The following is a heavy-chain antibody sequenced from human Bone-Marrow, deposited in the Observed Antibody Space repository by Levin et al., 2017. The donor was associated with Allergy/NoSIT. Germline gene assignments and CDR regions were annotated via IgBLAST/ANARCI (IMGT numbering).Heavy chain of an antibody. Sequence: PGGSLRLSCAASGFTFSDYYMSWIRQAPGKGLEWVSYISSSSSYTNYADSVKGRFTISRDNAKNSLYLQMNSLRAEDTAVYYCARADGSGEAGIDYWGQGTLVTVSS. V-gene: IGHV3-11*05. CDR3: ARADGSGEAGIDY. D-gene: IGHD3-10*01. J-gene: IGHJ4*02. CDR2: ISSSSSYT. CDR1: GFTFSDYY.